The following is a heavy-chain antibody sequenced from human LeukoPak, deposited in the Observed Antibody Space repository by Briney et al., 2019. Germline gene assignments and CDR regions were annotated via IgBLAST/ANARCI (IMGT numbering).Heavy chain of an antibody. Sequence: GGSLRLSCAASGFTFTSYSMNWVRQAPGQGLEWVSSINSSSSYIYYADKVKGRVTITRDNAKNSLYLQMNSLRAEDTAVYYCARDQGYYDSSGPIDYWGQGTLVTVSS. CDR3: ARDQGYYDSSGPIDY. CDR1: GFTFTSYS. D-gene: IGHD3-22*01. V-gene: IGHV3-21*01. CDR2: INSSSSYI. J-gene: IGHJ4*02.